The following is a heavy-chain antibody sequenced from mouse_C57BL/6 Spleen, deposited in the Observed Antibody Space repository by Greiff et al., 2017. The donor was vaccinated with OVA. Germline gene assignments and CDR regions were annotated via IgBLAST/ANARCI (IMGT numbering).Heavy chain of an antibody. V-gene: IGHV1-42*01. D-gene: IGHD2-5*01. Sequence: VQLQQSGPELVKPGASVKISCKASGYSFTGYYMNWVKQSPEKSLEWIGEINPSTGGTTYNQKFKAKATLTVDKSSSTAYMQLKSLTSEDSAVYYSARWDSKPPYAMDYWGQGTSVTVSS. J-gene: IGHJ4*01. CDR2: INPSTGGT. CDR1: GYSFTGYY. CDR3: ARWDSKPPYAMDY.